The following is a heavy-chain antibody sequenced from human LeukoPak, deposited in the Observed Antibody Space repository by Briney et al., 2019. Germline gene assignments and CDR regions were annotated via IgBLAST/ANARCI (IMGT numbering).Heavy chain of an antibody. Sequence: TAETLSLTCSVSGASIGSKSYHWGWIRQPPGKGLEWIGTMYYSGTSHYNPSLNSRVTMSVDTSKNQFSLKLRSVTAADTAVYYCASGGIAVAGTFDHWGQGTLVTVSS. CDR3: ASGGIAVAGTFDH. CDR1: GASIGSKSYH. V-gene: IGHV4-39*01. D-gene: IGHD6-19*01. J-gene: IGHJ4*02. CDR2: MYYSGTS.